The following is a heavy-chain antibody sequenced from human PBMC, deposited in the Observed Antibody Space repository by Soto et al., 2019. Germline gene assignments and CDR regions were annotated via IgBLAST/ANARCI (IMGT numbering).Heavy chain of an antibody. V-gene: IGHV4-59*11. J-gene: IGHJ4*02. CDR2: IYYNGNT. D-gene: IGHD7-27*01. CDR1: GGSISNHY. CDR3: TRANWYSEY. Sequence: QVQLQESGPGLVKPSETLSLTCSVSGGSISNHYRSWIRQPPGKGLEWIGYIYYNGNTNYNPSPKSRVTMSVDTSRNQISLKLTTVTAADTAVYYCTRANWYSEYWGQGTLVTVSS.